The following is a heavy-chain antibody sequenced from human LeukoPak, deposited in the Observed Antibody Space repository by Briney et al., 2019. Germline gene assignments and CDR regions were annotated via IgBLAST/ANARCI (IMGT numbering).Heavy chain of an antibody. D-gene: IGHD3-10*01. CDR1: GFTFSDYY. CDR2: ISSSGSTI. CDR3: ARDPESYTGYYYGMDV. J-gene: IGHJ6*02. Sequence: GGSLRLSCAASGFTFSDYYMSWIRQAPGKGLEWVSYISSSGSTIYYADSVKGRFTISRDNAKNSLYLQMNSLRAEDTAVYYCARDPESYTGYYYGMDVWGQGTTVTVSS. V-gene: IGHV3-11*01.